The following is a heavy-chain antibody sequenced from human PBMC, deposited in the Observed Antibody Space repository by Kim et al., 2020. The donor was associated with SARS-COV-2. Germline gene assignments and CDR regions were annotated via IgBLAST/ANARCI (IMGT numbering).Heavy chain of an antibody. V-gene: IGHV4-59*01. J-gene: IGHJ4*02. D-gene: IGHD3-9*01. CDR2: IYYSGST. CDR1: GGSISSYY. Sequence: SETLSLTCTVSGGSISSYYWSWIRQPPGKGLEWIGYIYYSGSTNYNPSLKSRVTISVDTSKNQFSLKLSSVTAADTAVYYCARVIQYYDILAYFDYWGQGTLVTVSS. CDR3: ARVIQYYDILAYFDY.